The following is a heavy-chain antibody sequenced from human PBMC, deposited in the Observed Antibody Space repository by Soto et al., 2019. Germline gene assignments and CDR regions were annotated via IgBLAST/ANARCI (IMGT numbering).Heavy chain of an antibody. CDR2: INHSGST. J-gene: IGHJ4*02. CDR1: GGSFSGYY. CDR3: ARIRGYSSGAGFDY. V-gene: IGHV4-34*01. D-gene: IGHD5-18*01. Sequence: PSETLSLTCAVYGGSFSGYYWSWVRQPPGKGLEWIGEINHSGSTNYNPSLKSRVTISVDTSKNQFSLKLSSVTAADTAVYYCARIRGYSSGAGFDYWGQGTLVTVSS.